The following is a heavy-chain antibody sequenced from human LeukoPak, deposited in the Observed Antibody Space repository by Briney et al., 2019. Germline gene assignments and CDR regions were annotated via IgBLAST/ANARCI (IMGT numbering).Heavy chain of an antibody. D-gene: IGHD3-10*01. V-gene: IGHV1-69*04. Sequence: SVKVSCKASGGTFSSYTISWVRQVPGQGLEWMGRIIPILGIANYAQKFQGRVTITADKSTSTAYMELSSLRSEDTAVYYCARDPFYYGSGSPFDYWGQGTLVTVSS. CDR1: GGTFSSYT. CDR2: IIPILGIA. J-gene: IGHJ4*02. CDR3: ARDPFYYGSGSPFDY.